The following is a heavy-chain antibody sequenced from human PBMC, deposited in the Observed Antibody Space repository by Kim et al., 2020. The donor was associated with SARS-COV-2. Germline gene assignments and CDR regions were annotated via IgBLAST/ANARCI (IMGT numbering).Heavy chain of an antibody. D-gene: IGHD3-10*01. CDR3: ARSRSPYYYGSQSYSFFDS. CDR1: GFSFTKYW. CDR2: IKEEGGEK. J-gene: IGHJ4*02. Sequence: GGSLRLSCAGSGFSFTKYWMSWVRQAQGKGLAWVANIKEEGGEKNYVDSVKGRFTISRDNAKNSLYLQMNSLRAEDTAIYYCARSRSPYYYGSQSYSFFDSWGRGTLVTLSS. V-gene: IGHV3-7*03.